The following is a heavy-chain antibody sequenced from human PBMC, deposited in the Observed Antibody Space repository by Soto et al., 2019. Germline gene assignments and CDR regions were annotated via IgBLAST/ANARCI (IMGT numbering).Heavy chain of an antibody. V-gene: IGHV4-61*01. D-gene: IGHD4-17*01. Sequence: QVQLQESGPGLAKPSETLFLTCSVSGASVIGGSYYWSWVRQPPGKGLEFIGYIYFTGSTNYNPSFKSRATISVDPSKIQFSLTLTSVTAADTAMYYCARMTTVTKIDYWGQGTPVSVSS. J-gene: IGHJ4*02. CDR1: GASVIGGSYY. CDR3: ARMTTVTKIDY. CDR2: IYFTGST.